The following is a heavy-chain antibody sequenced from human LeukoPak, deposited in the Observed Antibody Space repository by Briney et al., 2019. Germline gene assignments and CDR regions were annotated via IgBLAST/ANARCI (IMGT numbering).Heavy chain of an antibody. CDR2: INPSGGST. Sequence: GASVKVSCKASGYTFTSYYMHWVRQAPGQGLEWMGIINPSGGSTGYAQKFQGRVTMTRDTSTSTVYMELSSLRSEDTAVYYCAGDSSGYNTFDYWGQGTLVTVSS. D-gene: IGHD3-22*01. CDR3: AGDSSGYNTFDY. V-gene: IGHV1-46*03. J-gene: IGHJ4*02. CDR1: GYTFTSYY.